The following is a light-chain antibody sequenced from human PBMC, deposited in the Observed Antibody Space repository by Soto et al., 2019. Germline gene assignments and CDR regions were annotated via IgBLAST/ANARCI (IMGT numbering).Light chain of an antibody. J-gene: IGKJ2*01. CDR2: GAS. CDR1: QSVSSSY. CDR3: QQYGSSPPYT. Sequence: EIVLTQSPGTLSLSPGERATLSCRASQSVSSSYLAWYQHKPGQAPRLLIYGASSRSTGIPDRFNGSGSGTDFTLTISRLEPEEFAVYYCQQYGSSPPYTFGQGTKLEIK. V-gene: IGKV3-20*01.